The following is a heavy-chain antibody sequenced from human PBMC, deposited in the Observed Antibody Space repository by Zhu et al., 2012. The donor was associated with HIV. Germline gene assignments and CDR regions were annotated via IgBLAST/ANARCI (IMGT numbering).Heavy chain of an antibody. Sequence: QVQLQESGPGSVKPSKTLSLTCSISGYSMRSGYYWGWIRQPPGKDLEWIGSIYHSGTTYYNPSLRSRVTILVDMSEKEFSLKLTSVTAADTAVYYCARGGYYYDSPGAFDLWGQGTTVTVSP. CDR1: GYSMRSGYY. J-gene: IGHJ3*01. D-gene: IGHD3-22*01. V-gene: IGHV4-38-2*02. CDR2: IYHSGTT. CDR3: ARGGYYYDSPGAFDL.